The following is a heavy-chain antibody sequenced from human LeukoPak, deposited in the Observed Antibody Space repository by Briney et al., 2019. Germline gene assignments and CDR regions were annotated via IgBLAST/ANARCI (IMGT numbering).Heavy chain of an antibody. Sequence: GRSLRLPCAASGFTFSSYAMHWVRQAPGKGLEWVAVISYDGSNKYYADSVKGRFTISRGNSKNTLYLQMNSLRAEDTAVYYCARGSNYYDSSYFDYWGQGTLVTVSS. CDR2: ISYDGSNK. CDR1: GFTFSSYA. V-gene: IGHV3-30-3*01. D-gene: IGHD3-22*01. CDR3: ARGSNYYDSSYFDY. J-gene: IGHJ4*02.